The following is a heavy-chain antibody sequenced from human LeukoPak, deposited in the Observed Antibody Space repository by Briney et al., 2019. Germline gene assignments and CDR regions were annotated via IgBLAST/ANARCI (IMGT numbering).Heavy chain of an antibody. CDR2: IYSGGST. Sequence: GGSLRLSCAASGFTVSNNYMSWVRQAPGKGLEWVSLIYSGGSTSYADSVKGRYTISRDNSKNTLYLQMNSLRAEDTAVYYCARVIGVVVKRIDAFDIWGQGAMVTVSS. D-gene: IGHD3-22*01. CDR1: GFTVSNNY. CDR3: ARVIGVVVKRIDAFDI. J-gene: IGHJ3*02. V-gene: IGHV3-66*01.